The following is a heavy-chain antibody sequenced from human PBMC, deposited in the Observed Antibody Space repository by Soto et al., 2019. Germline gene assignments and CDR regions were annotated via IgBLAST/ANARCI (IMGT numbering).Heavy chain of an antibody. J-gene: IGHJ6*02. CDR2: ISAYNGNT. V-gene: IGHV1-18*01. CDR1: CYTFTGYG. CDR3: TRGSFLEWSCMDV. Sequence: GASVTVSCEASCYTFTGYGISWVRQAPGQGLEWMGWISAYNGNTNYAQKLQGRVTMTTDTSTSTAYMELRSLRSEDTAVYYCTRGSFLEWSCMDVWGQGTTVTVS. D-gene: IGHD3-3*01.